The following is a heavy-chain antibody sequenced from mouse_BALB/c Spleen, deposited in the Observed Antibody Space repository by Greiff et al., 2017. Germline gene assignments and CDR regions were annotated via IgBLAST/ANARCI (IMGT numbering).Heavy chain of an antibody. Sequence: EVHLVESGGGLVKPGGSLKLSCAASGFTFSSYAMSWVRQSPEKRLEWVAEISSGGSYTYYPDTVTGRFTISRDNAKNTLYLEMSSRRSEDTAMYYCARAGTKALDYWGQGTSVTVSS. V-gene: IGHV5-9-4*01. CDR2: ISSGGSYT. J-gene: IGHJ4*01. D-gene: IGHD4-1*01. CDR3: ARAGTKALDY. CDR1: GFTFSSYA.